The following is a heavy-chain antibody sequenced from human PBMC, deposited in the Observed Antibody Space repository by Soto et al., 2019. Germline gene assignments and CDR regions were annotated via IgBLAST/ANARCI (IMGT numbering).Heavy chain of an antibody. J-gene: IGHJ4*02. Sequence: QLVESGGGLFQAGGSTRLSCLASGFTVSRYDMAWVRQAPGKGLEWASIIQTGGATYYTDSAQGRFTISRDNSRNTVDLQMRSLRVEDTGVYSCVRVLYDSGVVDFWGQGSPITV. CDR1: GFTVSRYD. V-gene: IGHV3-53*01. CDR2: IQTGGAT. D-gene: IGHD5-12*01. CDR3: VRVLYDSGVVDF.